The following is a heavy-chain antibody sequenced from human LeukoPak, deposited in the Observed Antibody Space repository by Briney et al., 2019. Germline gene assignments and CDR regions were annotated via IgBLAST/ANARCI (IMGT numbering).Heavy chain of an antibody. CDR2: IHYTGST. D-gene: IGHD3-9*01. Sequence: PSETLSLTCTVSGGSITSSYWSWIRQSPGKGLEWIGHIHYTGSTNYNPSLKSRVTMLIDTSKNQFSLKLSSVTAADTAVYYCARGRYSAGDNWFDPWGQGTLVTVSS. V-gene: IGHV4-59*01. J-gene: IGHJ5*02. CDR1: GGSITSSY. CDR3: ARGRYSAGDNWFDP.